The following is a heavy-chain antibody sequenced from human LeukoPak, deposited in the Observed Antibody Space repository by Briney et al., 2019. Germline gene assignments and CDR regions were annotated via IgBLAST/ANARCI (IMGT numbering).Heavy chain of an antibody. Sequence: SETLSLTCTVSGXSVSSDSHTRTWIRQPPGKGLEWIGHIYDNRISNYNPSLKSRVTISVDKSKNQFSLKLNSVTAADTAVYYCARGPGRGSSDWYFDLWGRGTLVTVSS. V-gene: IGHV4-61*01. J-gene: IGHJ2*01. CDR3: ARGPGRGSSDWYFDL. CDR1: GXSVSSDSHT. CDR2: IYDNRIS. D-gene: IGHD1-14*01.